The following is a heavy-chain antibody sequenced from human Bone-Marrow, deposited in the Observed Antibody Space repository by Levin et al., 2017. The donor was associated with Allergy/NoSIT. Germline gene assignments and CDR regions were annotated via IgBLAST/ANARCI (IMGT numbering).Heavy chain of an antibody. CDR3: ARAGGSGSYAY. J-gene: IGHJ4*02. D-gene: IGHD3-10*01. CDR2: IIPILCGA. V-gene: IGHV1-69*11. Sequence: GGSLRLSCKASGGSFSSYAIVWVRQAPGRGLEWMGRIIPILCGANYAQKFQGRLTITADESTTTAYMELNSLTFEDTAVYYCARAGGSGSYAYWGQGTRVTVSS. CDR1: GGSFSSYA.